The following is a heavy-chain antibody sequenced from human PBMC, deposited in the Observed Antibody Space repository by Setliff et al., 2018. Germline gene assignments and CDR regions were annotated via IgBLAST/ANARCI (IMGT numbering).Heavy chain of an antibody. J-gene: IGHJ3*02. CDR2: IKEDGSQR. Sequence: LRLSCAASGFDFKTHWMDWARQAPGKGLEWVANIKEDGSQRNYVDAVRGRFTVSRDNARNLLCLQMNSLRAEDTAVYYCARIAAAAAFDIWGQGTMVTVSS. D-gene: IGHD6-13*01. V-gene: IGHV3-7*01. CDR3: ARIAAAAAFDI. CDR1: GFDFKTHW.